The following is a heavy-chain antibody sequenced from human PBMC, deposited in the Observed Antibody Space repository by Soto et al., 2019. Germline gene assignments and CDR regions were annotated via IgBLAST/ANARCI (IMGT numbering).Heavy chain of an antibody. Sequence: GESLKISCKGFGYSFTSYWIGWVRQMPGKGLEWMGINYPGDSDTRYSPSFQGQVTISADKSISTAYLQWSSLKASDTAMYYCARLPTSGSDYYYYGMDVWGQGTTVPVSS. V-gene: IGHV5-51*01. D-gene: IGHD1-26*01. CDR2: NYPGDSDT. CDR1: GYSFTSYW. CDR3: ARLPTSGSDYYYYGMDV. J-gene: IGHJ6*02.